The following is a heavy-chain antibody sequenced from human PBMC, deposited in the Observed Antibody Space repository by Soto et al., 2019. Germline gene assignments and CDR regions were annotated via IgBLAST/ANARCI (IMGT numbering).Heavy chain of an antibody. J-gene: IGHJ3*02. CDR3: ARRYVWAFDI. V-gene: IGHV4-59*08. CDR1: GGSISSYY. D-gene: IGHD3-16*01. CDR2: IYYSGST. Sequence: QVQLQESGPGLVKPSETLSLTCTVSGGSISSYYWSWIRQPPGKGLEWIGYIYYSGSTNYNPSLMMRVTIPVDTSINQLAPNLSSVTAADTAVYYFARRYVWAFDIWGQGTMGTFSS.